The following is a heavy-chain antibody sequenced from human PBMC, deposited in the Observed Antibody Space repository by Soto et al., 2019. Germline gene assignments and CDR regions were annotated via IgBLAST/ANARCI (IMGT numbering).Heavy chain of an antibody. Sequence: GGSLRLSCAASGFTFSSYGMHWVRQAPGKGLEWVAVIWYDGSNKYYADSVKGRFTISRDNSKNTLYLQMNSLRAEDTAVYYCSIEDVDTAMVTAYYYYYYGMDVWGQGTTVTVSS. V-gene: IGHV3-33*01. CDR3: SIEDVDTAMVTAYYYYYYGMDV. D-gene: IGHD5-18*01. CDR2: IWYDGSNK. CDR1: GFTFSSYG. J-gene: IGHJ6*02.